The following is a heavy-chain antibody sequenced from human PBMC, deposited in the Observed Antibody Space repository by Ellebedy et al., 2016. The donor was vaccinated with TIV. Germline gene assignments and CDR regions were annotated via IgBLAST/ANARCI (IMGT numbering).Heavy chain of an antibody. Sequence: GESLKISCVASGFTFSSYWMSWVRQAPGRGLEWVANLKQDGREEYYVDSVKGRFTISRDNAKNSLYLQMNSLRVEDTALYQCARSRYPGARSSFDAWGQGTLVTVSS. D-gene: IGHD6-6*01. V-gene: IGHV3-7*01. CDR2: LKQDGREE. CDR3: ARSRYPGARSSFDA. CDR1: GFTFSSYW. J-gene: IGHJ4*02.